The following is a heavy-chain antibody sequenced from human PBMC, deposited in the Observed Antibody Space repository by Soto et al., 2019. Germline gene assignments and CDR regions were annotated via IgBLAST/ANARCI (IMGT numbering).Heavy chain of an antibody. V-gene: IGHV4-30-2*01. CDR2: IYHSGTA. CDR3: ARAQFYSGSGNYNNLMFDA. CDR1: GGSVSGAGYS. D-gene: IGHD3-10*01. J-gene: IGHJ5*02. Sequence: SETLSLTCAVSGGSVSGAGYSWSWIRQPPGGGLDWIGYIYHSGTAYCNPSLKTRLTMSLDRSKNKFSLTLNSVTAADTALYFCARAQFYSGSGNYNNLMFDAWGKGTQVTVSS.